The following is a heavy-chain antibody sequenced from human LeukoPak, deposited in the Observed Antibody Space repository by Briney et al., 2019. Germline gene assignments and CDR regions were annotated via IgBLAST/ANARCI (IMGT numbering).Heavy chain of an antibody. D-gene: IGHD1-26*01. J-gene: IGHJ4*02. CDR2: TYYRSKWYN. CDR3: ARTGGEWELQAFDY. V-gene: IGHV6-1*01. Sequence: SQTLSLTCAISGDSVSSNSAAWNWIRQSPSRGLEWLGRTYYRSKWYNDYAVSVKSRITINPDTSRNQFSLQLNSVTPEDTAVYYCARTGGEWELQAFDYWGQGTLVTVSS. CDR1: GDSVSSNSAA.